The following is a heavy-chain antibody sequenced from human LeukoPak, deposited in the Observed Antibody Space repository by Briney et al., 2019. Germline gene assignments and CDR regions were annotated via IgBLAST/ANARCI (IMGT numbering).Heavy chain of an antibody. CDR2: IYYSGST. J-gene: IGHJ3*02. D-gene: IGHD6-19*01. V-gene: IGHV4-39*01. CDR1: GGSISSSSYY. Sequence: SETLSLTCTVSGGSISSSSYYWGWIRQPPGKGLEWIGSIYYSGSTYYNPSLKSRVTISVDTSKNQFSLKLSSVTAAATAVYYCVRSYSSGWYEAFDIWGRGTMVTVSS. CDR3: VRSYSSGWYEAFDI.